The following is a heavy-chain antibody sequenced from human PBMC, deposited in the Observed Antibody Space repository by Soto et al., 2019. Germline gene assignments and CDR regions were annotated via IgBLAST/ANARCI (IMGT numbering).Heavy chain of an antibody. Sequence: EVEMLKSGGGLVQPGGSLRLSCAASAISFNTYGVTWVRQAPGKGLEWVSTVTVTGGSTYYADSVKGRFTISRDRSNYTVSLLLNSLRVEDTAIYYCARQKSPEGWFDPWGQGTLVTVSS. V-gene: IGHV3-23*01. CDR1: AISFNTYG. CDR3: ARQKSPEGWFDP. J-gene: IGHJ5*02. CDR2: VTVTGGST.